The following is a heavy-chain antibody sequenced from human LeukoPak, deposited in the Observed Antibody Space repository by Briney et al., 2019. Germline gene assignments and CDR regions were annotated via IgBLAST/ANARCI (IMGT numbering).Heavy chain of an antibody. V-gene: IGHV4-61*02. CDR3: ARVGHYYDSSGYHNGDAFDI. Sequence: QPSQTLSLTCTVSGGSISSGSYYWSWIRQPAGKGLEWIGRIYTSGSTNYNPSLKSRVTISVDTSKNQFSLKLSSVTAADTAVYYCARVGHYYDSSGYHNGDAFDIWGQGTMVTVSS. CDR2: IYTSGST. D-gene: IGHD3-22*01. CDR1: GGSISSGSYY. J-gene: IGHJ3*02.